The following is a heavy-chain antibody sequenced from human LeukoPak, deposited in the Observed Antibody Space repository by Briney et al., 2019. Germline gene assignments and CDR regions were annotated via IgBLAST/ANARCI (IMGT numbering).Heavy chain of an antibody. V-gene: IGHV3-9*01. CDR3: ARGRYGRYAFDI. D-gene: IGHD1-14*01. CDR1: GFTFDDYA. J-gene: IGHJ3*02. Sequence: GGSLRLSCAASGFTFDDYAMHWVRQAPGKGLEWVSGISWNSGSIGYADSVKGRFTISRDNAKNSLYLQMNSLRAEDTALYYCARGRYGRYAFDIWGQGTMVTVSS. CDR2: ISWNSGSI.